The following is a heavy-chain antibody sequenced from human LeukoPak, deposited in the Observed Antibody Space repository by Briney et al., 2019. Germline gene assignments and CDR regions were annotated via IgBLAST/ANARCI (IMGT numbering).Heavy chain of an antibody. CDR3: ARGGQFYGSGSYYNGIGDAFDI. V-gene: IGHV4-59*08. Sequence: PSETLSLTCTVSGGSISSYYWSWIRQPPGKGLEWIGYIYYSGSTNYNPSLKSRVTISVDTSENQFSLKLSSVTAADTAVYYCARGGQFYGSGSYYNGIGDAFDIWGQGTMVTVSS. CDR1: GGSISSYY. D-gene: IGHD3-10*01. CDR2: IYYSGST. J-gene: IGHJ3*02.